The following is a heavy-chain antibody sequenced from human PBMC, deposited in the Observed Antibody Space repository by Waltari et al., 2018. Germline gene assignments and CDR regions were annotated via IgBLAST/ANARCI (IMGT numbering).Heavy chain of an antibody. CDR1: GQPLSVYS. CDR3: ARKRRRGSGSFEY. Sequence: QVQLQQRSAGLLRPSETLSLTFDVSGQPLSVYSWNWVRPSPEKGLQWLGEISNIGATNYNPSLQGRVTISIDTSRNQFSLNLASVTAADTAVYYCARKRRRGSGSFEYWGQGTPVTVSS. V-gene: IGHV4-34*02. J-gene: IGHJ4*02. CDR2: ISNIGAT. D-gene: IGHD3-10*01.